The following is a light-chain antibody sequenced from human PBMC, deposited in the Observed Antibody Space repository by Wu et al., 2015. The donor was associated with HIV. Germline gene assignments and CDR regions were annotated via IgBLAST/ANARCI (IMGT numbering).Light chain of an antibody. V-gene: IGKV3-20*01. J-gene: IGKJ4*01. Sequence: EIVMTQSPATLSVSPGERATLSCRASQSVSSNYLAWYQQKPGQAPRLLIYGASGRATGIPDRFSGSGSGTDFTLTITRLEPEDFAVYFCQQYGSSPLTFGGGTNVEIK. CDR2: GAS. CDR3: QQYGSSPLT. CDR1: QSVSSNY.